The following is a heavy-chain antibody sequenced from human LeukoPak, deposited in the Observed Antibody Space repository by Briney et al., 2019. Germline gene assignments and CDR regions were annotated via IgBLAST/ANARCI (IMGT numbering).Heavy chain of an antibody. CDR3: AKAGSIRFDY. D-gene: IGHD1-26*01. CDR1: GFTFVTYG. J-gene: IGHJ4*02. Sequence: GGSLRLSCAASGFTFVTYGMSWVRQASGKGLEWVSGISGRSGSTYYADSVKGRFTISRDNSKNTLYLQMNSLRAEDTAVYYCAKAGSIRFDYWGQGTLVTVSS. CDR2: ISGRSGST. V-gene: IGHV3-23*01.